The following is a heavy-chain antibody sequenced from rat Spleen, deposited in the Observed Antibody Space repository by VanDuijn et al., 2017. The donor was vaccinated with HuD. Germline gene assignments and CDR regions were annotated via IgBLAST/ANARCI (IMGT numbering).Heavy chain of an antibody. Sequence: EVQLVESGGGLVQPGRSMKLSCEALGFTFSYYYMAWVRRTPTKGLEWVASISDGGSTYYRDSVKGRFTISRDNAKSTLYLQMDSLKSEDTATYYCATDGYYDGTYYSVYVMDAWAQGASVTVSS. CDR2: ISDGGST. V-gene: IGHV5-20*01. CDR3: ATDGYYDGTYYSVYVMDA. CDR1: GFTFSYYY. D-gene: IGHD1-12*02. J-gene: IGHJ4*01.